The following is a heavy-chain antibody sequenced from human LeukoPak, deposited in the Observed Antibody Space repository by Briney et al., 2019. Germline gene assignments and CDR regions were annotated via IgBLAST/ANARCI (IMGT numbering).Heavy chain of an antibody. Sequence: GGSLRLYCAASGFTFITYAMSWVRQAPGKGLEWVSAVSSGASSTYYADSVRGRFTISRDNSKNTLYLQMNSLSADDTAVYYCAKDARDSEGFWGQGTLVTVSS. V-gene: IGHV3-23*01. CDR1: GFTFITYA. D-gene: IGHD2-21*01. J-gene: IGHJ1*01. CDR3: AKDARDSEGF. CDR2: VSSGASST.